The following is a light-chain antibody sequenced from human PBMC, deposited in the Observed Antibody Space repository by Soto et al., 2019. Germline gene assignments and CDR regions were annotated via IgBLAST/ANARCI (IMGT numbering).Light chain of an antibody. CDR1: QSVSSSY. V-gene: IGKV3-20*01. CDR3: QQSYSTMAT. CDR2: GAS. J-gene: IGKJ4*01. Sequence: EIVFTQSPGTLSLSPGERATLSCRASQSVSSSYLAWYQQKLGQAPRLLIYGASSRETGIPARFSGSGSGTEFTLTISSLQPEDFGTYYCQQSYSTMATFGGGTKVDIK.